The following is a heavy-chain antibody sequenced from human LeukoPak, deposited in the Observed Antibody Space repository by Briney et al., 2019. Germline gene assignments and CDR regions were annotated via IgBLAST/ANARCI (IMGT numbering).Heavy chain of an antibody. D-gene: IGHD1-26*01. J-gene: IGHJ4*02. CDR2: FDPEDGET. CDR1: GYTLTELS. CDR3: ATTKADKSGSYYYFDY. Sequence: ASVKVSCKVSGYTLTELSMHWVRQAPGKGLEWMGGFDPEDGETIYAQKFQGRVTMTEDTSTDTAYMELSSLRSEDTAVYYCATTKADKSGSYYYFDYWGQGTLVTVSS. V-gene: IGHV1-24*01.